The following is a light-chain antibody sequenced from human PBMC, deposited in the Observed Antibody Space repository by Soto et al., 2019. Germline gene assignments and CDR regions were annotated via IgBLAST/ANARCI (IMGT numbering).Light chain of an antibody. Sequence: EIALTQSPATLSLSPGERATLSCRASQSISSSYLAWYQQKPGQAPRLLIYDASNRATGIPARFSGSGSGTDFTLTISSLEPEDFAVYYCQQRSNWPITFGQGTRLEIK. V-gene: IGKV3D-20*02. CDR2: DAS. J-gene: IGKJ5*01. CDR1: QSISSSY. CDR3: QQRSNWPIT.